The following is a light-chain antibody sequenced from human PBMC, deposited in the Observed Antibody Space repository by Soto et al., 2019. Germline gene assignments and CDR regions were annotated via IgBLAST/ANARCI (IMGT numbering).Light chain of an antibody. CDR1: QSVDRY. J-gene: IGKJ1*01. Sequence: DIQMTQSPSTLSASVGDRVSITCRASQSVDRYLAWYQQKPGKAPHLLIYDASSLESGVPSRFSGSGSGTEFTLTISSLQPDDLTTFYCQQYKDYTWTFGQGNKVEV. CDR2: DAS. V-gene: IGKV1-5*01. CDR3: QQYKDYTWT.